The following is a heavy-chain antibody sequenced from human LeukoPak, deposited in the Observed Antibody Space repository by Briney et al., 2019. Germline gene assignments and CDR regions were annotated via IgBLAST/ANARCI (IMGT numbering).Heavy chain of an antibody. CDR3: ARDRGGSGWYYLDY. Sequence: GGSLRLSCTASKFTFSTYAMHWVRQAPGKGLECVAAISYDGTNKYYADSVKGRINISRDNSKNTVYLQMSNVTAEDTAMYHCARDRGGSGWYYLDYWGQGTLVTVSS. V-gene: IGHV3-30-3*01. CDR1: KFTFSTYA. J-gene: IGHJ4*02. CDR2: ISYDGTNK. D-gene: IGHD6-19*01.